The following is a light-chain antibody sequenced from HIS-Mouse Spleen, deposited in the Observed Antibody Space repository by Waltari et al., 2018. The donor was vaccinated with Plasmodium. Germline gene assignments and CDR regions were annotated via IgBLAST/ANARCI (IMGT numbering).Light chain of an antibody. CDR3: CSYAGSYTWV. J-gene: IGLJ3*02. CDR1: SSDVGGYNY. CDR2: DVS. V-gene: IGLV2-11*01. Sequence: QSALTQPRSVAGSPGQSVTISCPGTSSDVGGYNYGSWYQQHPGKAPKLMIYDVSKRPSGVPDRFSGSKSGNTASLTISGLQAEDEADYYCCSYAGSYTWVFGGGTKLTVL.